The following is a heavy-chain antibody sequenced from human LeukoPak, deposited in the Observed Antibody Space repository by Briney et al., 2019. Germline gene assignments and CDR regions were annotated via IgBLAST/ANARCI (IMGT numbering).Heavy chain of an antibody. Sequence: PGRSLRLSCAASGFTFDDYTMHWVRQAPGKGLEWVSGISWNSGTIGYADSVKGRFTISRDNSKNTLYLQMNSLRAEDTAVYYCARGPDIVVVPAARGGWFDPWGQGTLVTVSS. V-gene: IGHV3-9*01. CDR2: ISWNSGTI. D-gene: IGHD2-2*01. J-gene: IGHJ5*02. CDR1: GFTFDDYT. CDR3: ARGPDIVVVPAARGGWFDP.